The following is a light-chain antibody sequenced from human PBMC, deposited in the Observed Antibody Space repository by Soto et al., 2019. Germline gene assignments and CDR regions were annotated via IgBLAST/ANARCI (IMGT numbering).Light chain of an antibody. CDR2: KAS. CDR3: QQYYSSPYT. V-gene: IGKV1-5*03. Sequence: DIQMTQSPSTLSASVGDRVTITCRASQTINTWLPWCQQKPGKAPKLLIYKASSLESGVPSRFSGSGSGTEFTLTISSLQPDDFATYYCQQYYSSPYTFGQGTKLEIK. CDR1: QTINTW. J-gene: IGKJ2*01.